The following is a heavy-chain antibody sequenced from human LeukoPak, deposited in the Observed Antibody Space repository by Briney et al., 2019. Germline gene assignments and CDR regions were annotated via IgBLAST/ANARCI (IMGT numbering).Heavy chain of an antibody. D-gene: IGHD2-2*01. CDR3: ARDPYCSSTRCYHYFVY. J-gene: IGHJ4*02. Sequence: GGSLRLSCAASGFTFSSYAMHWVRQAPGKGLEWVAVISYDGSNKYYADSVKGRFTISRDNSKNTLYLQMNSLRAEDTAVYYCARDPYCSSTRCYHYFVYWGQGTLVSVSS. V-gene: IGHV3-30-3*01. CDR1: GFTFSSYA. CDR2: ISYDGSNK.